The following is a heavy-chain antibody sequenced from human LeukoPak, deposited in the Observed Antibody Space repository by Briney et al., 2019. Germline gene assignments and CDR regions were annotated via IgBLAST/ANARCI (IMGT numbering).Heavy chain of an antibody. Sequence: SETLSLTCTVSGGCISRSNFYWGWIRQPPGKGLEWIGSIYYSGSTYYNPSLKSRVTISVDTSKNQFSLKLSSVTAADTAVYYCARDARLVVAGRDYWGQGTLVTVSS. CDR3: ARDARLVVAGRDY. D-gene: IGHD6-19*01. CDR2: IYYSGST. V-gene: IGHV4-39*07. J-gene: IGHJ4*02. CDR1: GGCISRSNFY.